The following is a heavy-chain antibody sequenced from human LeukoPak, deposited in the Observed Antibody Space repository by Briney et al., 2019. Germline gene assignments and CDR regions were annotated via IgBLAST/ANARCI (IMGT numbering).Heavy chain of an antibody. Sequence: SETLSLTCSVSGDSISSNYWSWMRQPPGKGLEWIGYIYYSGSTNYNPSLKSRVTMSVDTSKNQFSLNLSSVTAADTAAYYCARLLAGCPGGRCRAHFDYWGQGTPVTVSS. CDR1: GDSISSNY. J-gene: IGHJ4*02. CDR3: ARLLAGCPGGRCRAHFDY. V-gene: IGHV4-59*01. CDR2: IYYSGST. D-gene: IGHD2-15*01.